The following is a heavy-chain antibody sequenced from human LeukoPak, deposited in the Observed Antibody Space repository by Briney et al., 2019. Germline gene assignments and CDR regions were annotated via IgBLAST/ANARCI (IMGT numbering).Heavy chain of an antibody. CDR2: IYYSGNT. D-gene: IGHD2-15*01. CDR1: GGSISSYY. V-gene: IGHV4-59*01. Sequence: SETLSLTCTVSGGSISSYYWSWIRQPPGKGLEWIGYIYYSGNTNYNPSLKSRVTISVDTSKNQFSLKLSSVTAADTAVYYCARASYCSGGSCYSWGFDYWGQGTLVTVSS. J-gene: IGHJ4*02. CDR3: ARASYCSGGSCYSWGFDY.